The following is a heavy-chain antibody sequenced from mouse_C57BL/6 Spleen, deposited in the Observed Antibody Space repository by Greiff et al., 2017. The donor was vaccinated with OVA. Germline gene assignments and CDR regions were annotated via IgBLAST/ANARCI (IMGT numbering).Heavy chain of an antibody. V-gene: IGHV14-2*01. CDR2: IDPEDGET. J-gene: IGHJ4*01. CDR1: GFNIKDYY. Sequence: EVQLQQSGAELVKPGASVKVSCTASGFNIKDYYMHWVKQRTEPGLEWIGRIDPEDGETKYAPKFQGKATITADTSSNTAYLQLSSLTSEDTAVYYCARLSMDYAMDYWGQGTSVTVSS. CDR3: ARLSMDYAMDY.